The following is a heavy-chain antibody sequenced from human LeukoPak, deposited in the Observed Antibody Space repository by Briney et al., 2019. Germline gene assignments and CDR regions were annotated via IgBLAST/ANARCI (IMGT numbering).Heavy chain of an antibody. J-gene: IGHJ4*02. D-gene: IGHD6-19*01. CDR3: ARDPQSDGSGWYPYFDY. CDR1: GFTVSSNY. Sequence: GGSLRLSCAASGFTVSSNYMSWVRQAPGKGLEWVSLIYSGSPTYSGGTTYYADSVKGRFTISRDNSKNTLHLQMCSLRAEDTAVYYCARDPQSDGSGWYPYFDYWGQGTLVTVSS. V-gene: IGHV3-NL1*01. CDR2: IYSGSPTYSGGTT.